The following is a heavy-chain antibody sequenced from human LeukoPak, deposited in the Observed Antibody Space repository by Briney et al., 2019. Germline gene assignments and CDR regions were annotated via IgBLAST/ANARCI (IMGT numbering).Heavy chain of an antibody. CDR2: IYYSGST. V-gene: IGHV4-59*01. D-gene: IGHD3-22*01. J-gene: IGHJ1*01. Sequence: PSETLSLTCTVSGGSISSYYWSWIRQPPGKGLEWIGYIYYSGSTNYNPSLKSRVTISVDTSKNQFSLKLSPVTAADTAVYYCARGYYDSSGYYPAEYFQHWGQGTLVTVSS. CDR3: ARGYYDSSGYYPAEYFQH. CDR1: GGSISSYY.